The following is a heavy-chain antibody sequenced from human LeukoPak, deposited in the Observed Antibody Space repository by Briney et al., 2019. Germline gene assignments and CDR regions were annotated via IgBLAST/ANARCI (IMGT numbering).Heavy chain of an antibody. Sequence: GSLRLSCAASGFTFSRYAMSWVRQAPGKGLEWLSAISGSGDTYYADSVKGRFTISRDNSKNTLYLQMNSLRAEDTAVYYCARDHSTGYSSSWYPGYFQHWGQGTLVTVSS. V-gene: IGHV3-23*01. CDR1: GFTFSRYA. CDR2: ISGSGDT. D-gene: IGHD6-13*01. J-gene: IGHJ1*01. CDR3: ARDHSTGYSSSWYPGYFQH.